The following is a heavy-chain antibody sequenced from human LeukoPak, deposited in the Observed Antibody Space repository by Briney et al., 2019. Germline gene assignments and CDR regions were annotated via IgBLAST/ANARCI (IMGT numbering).Heavy chain of an antibody. CDR1: GGSFSGYY. CDR2: IHPSGST. J-gene: IGHJ4*02. CDR3: ARGLDTYKSGVD. Sequence: SETLSLTCAVYGGSFSGYYCTWIRQPPGKGLEWIGEIHPSGSTNYNPSLMSRVTLSLDTSKNQFSLRLSSVTAADTAVYLCARGLDTYKSGVDWGQGTLVTVSS. D-gene: IGHD1-26*01. V-gene: IGHV4-34*01.